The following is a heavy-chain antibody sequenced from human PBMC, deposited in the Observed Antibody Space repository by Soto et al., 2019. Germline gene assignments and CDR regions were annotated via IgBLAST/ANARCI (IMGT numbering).Heavy chain of an antibody. Sequence: SETLSLTCTVSGGSISSYYWSWIRQPPGKGLEWIGYIYYSGSTNYNPSLKSRVTISVDTSKNQFSLKLSSVTAADTAVYYCARGDRRSWYPGTYFDYWGQGTLVTVSS. D-gene: IGHD6-13*01. CDR1: GGSISSYY. V-gene: IGHV4-59*01. CDR3: ARGDRRSWYPGTYFDY. CDR2: IYYSGST. J-gene: IGHJ4*02.